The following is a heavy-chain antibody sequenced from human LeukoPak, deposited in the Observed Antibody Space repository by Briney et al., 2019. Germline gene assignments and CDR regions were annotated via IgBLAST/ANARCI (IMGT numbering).Heavy chain of an antibody. J-gene: IGHJ6*02. CDR2: INHSGST. Sequence: SETLSLTCAVYGGSFSGYYWSCIRQPPGKGLEWIGEINHSGSTNYNPSLKSRVTISVDTSKNQFSLKLSSVTAADTAVYYCARGLPRYYYGSGTYYYGMDVWGQGTTVTVSS. D-gene: IGHD3-10*01. CDR1: GGSFSGYY. V-gene: IGHV4-34*01. CDR3: ARGLPRYYYGSGTYYYGMDV.